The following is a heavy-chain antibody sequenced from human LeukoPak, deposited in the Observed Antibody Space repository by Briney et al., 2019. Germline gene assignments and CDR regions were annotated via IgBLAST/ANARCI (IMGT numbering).Heavy chain of an antibody. V-gene: IGHV4-39*07. J-gene: IGHJ5*02. CDR3: ARVPVNIWENWFDP. CDR1: GGSISSSSYS. CDR2: IYYSGNS. Sequence: PSETLSLTCTVSGGSISSSSYSWGWIRQPPGKGLEWIGSIYYSGNSYYNPSLKSRVTISVDTSKNRFSLRLSSVTAADTAVYYCARVPVNIWENWFDPWGQGTLVTVSS. D-gene: IGHD1-26*01.